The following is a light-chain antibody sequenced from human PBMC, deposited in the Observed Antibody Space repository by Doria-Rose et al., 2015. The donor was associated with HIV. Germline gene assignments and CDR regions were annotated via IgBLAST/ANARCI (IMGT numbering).Light chain of an antibody. CDR1: ISNIGAGYD. Sequence: QSVVTQPPSVSGALGQRVTISCTGTISNIGAGYDVHWYQQFPGTAPKLLIYSDKNRPSGVPDRFSGSKSGTSASLAITGLQAEDEADYYCQTYDSSLSGSLFGGGTKLTVL. V-gene: IGLV1-40*02. CDR3: QTYDSSLSGSL. CDR2: SDK. J-gene: IGLJ3*02.